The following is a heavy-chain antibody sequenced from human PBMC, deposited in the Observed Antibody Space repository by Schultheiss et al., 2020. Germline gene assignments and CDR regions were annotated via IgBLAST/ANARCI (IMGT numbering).Heavy chain of an antibody. J-gene: IGHJ4*02. V-gene: IGHV4-34*01. CDR3: ARATYADTSGSYFRFDY. CDR1: GGSFSGYY. Sequence: GSLRLSCAVYGGSFSGYYWSWIRQPPGKGLEWIGSIYYSGSTYYNPSLKSRVTISVDTSKNQFSLKLSSVTAADTAVYYCARATYADTSGSYFRFDYWGQGTLVTVSS. CDR2: IYYSGST. D-gene: IGHD3-22*01.